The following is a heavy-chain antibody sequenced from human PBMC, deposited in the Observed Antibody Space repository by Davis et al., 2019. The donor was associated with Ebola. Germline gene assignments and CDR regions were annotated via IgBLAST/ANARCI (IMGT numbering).Heavy chain of an antibody. Sequence: GEALKTSCAASGFSISSDSMNWLRQSQVQGLEWVSYISSSSRTTCYADSVKGRFTISRDNAKNSLYLQMNSLRDEDTAVYYCARRPELGYCSSTSCFRDAFDIWGQGTMVTVSS. J-gene: IGHJ3*02. CDR2: ISSSSRTT. CDR3: ARRPELGYCSSTSCFRDAFDI. CDR1: GFSISSDS. V-gene: IGHV3-48*02. D-gene: IGHD2-2*01.